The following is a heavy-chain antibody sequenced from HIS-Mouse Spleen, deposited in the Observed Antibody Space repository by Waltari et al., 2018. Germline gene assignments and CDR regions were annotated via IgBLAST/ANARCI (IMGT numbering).Heavy chain of an antibody. Sequence: QLQLQESGPVLVKPSETLSLTCTVPGGSISSCCYYWGGIRQPPGKGLEWIGSIYYSGSTYYNPSLKSRVTISVDTSKNQFSLKLSSVTAADTAVYYCAREIPYSSSWYDWYFDLWGRGTLVTVSS. V-gene: IGHV4-39*07. CDR1: GGSISSCCYY. CDR2: IYYSGST. J-gene: IGHJ2*01. CDR3: AREIPYSSSWYDWYFDL. D-gene: IGHD6-13*01.